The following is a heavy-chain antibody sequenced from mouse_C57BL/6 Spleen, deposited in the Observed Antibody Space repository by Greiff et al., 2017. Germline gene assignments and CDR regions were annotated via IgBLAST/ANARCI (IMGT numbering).Heavy chain of an antibody. V-gene: IGHV1-22*01. D-gene: IGHD2-4*01. CDR2: INPNNGGT. CDR1: GYTFTDYN. J-gene: IGHJ4*01. CDR3: ARERYDYDYAMDY. Sequence: VQLQQSGPELVKPGASVKMSCKASGYTFTDYNMHWVKQSHGKSLEWIGYINPNNGGTSYNQKFKGKATLTVNKSSSTAYMELRSLTSEDSAVDYCARERYDYDYAMDYWGQGTSVTVSS.